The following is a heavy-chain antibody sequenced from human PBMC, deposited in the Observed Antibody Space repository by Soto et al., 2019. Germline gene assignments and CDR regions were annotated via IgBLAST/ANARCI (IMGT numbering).Heavy chain of an antibody. Sequence: QVQLQESGPGLVKPSQTLSLTCTVSGGSISSGGYYWSWIRQHPGKGLEWIGYIYYSGSTYYNPSLTSRVTLSVDTSKNQFSLKLSSVTAADTAVYYCARSLTTVVRRGAFDIWGQGTMVTVSS. V-gene: IGHV4-31*03. D-gene: IGHD4-17*01. J-gene: IGHJ3*02. CDR1: GGSISSGGYY. CDR2: IYYSGST. CDR3: ARSLTTVVRRGAFDI.